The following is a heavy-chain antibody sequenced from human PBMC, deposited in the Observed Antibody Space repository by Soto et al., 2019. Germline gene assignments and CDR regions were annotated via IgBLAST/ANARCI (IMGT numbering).Heavy chain of an antibody. CDR3: AREVVRGVFSYFWFDP. CDR2: IYYSGST. Sequence: SETLSLTCTVSGGSISSYYWSWIRQPPGKGLEWIGYIYYSGSTNYNPSLKSRVTISVDTSKNQFSLKLSSVTAADTAVYYCAREVVRGVFSYFWFDPWGQGTRVTVSS. D-gene: IGHD3-10*01. J-gene: IGHJ5*02. CDR1: GGSISSYY. V-gene: IGHV4-59*01.